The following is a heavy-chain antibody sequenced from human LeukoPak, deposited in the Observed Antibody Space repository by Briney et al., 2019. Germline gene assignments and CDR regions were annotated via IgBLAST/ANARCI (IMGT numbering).Heavy chain of an antibody. CDR2: VNQVGSEK. D-gene: IGHD5/OR15-5a*01. CDR3: ARDIGSVFTNWFDP. CDR1: GFTFSSYW. Sequence: GGSLRLSCAASGFTFSSYWMTWVRQAPGRGLEWVANVNQVGSEKYYVESVKGRFTISRDTAKKSLYLEMDYLRSEDTAVYYCARDIGSVFTNWFDPWGQGTLVTVSS. V-gene: IGHV3-7*03. J-gene: IGHJ5*02.